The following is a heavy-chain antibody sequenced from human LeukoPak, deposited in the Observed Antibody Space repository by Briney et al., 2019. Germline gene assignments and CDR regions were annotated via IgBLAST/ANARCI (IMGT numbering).Heavy chain of an antibody. CDR1: GYTFTSYG. CDR3: ARDRPGVSRFRAFDI. Sequence: GASVKVSCKASGYTFTSYGISWVRQAPGQGLEWMGWISAYNGNTNYAQKLQGRVTMTTDTSTSTAYMELRSLRSDDTAVYYCARDRPGVSRFRAFDIWGQGTMVTVSS. D-gene: IGHD3-3*02. V-gene: IGHV1-18*01. J-gene: IGHJ3*02. CDR2: ISAYNGNT.